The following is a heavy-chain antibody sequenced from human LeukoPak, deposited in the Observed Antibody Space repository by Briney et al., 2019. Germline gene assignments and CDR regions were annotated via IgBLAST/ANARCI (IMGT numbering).Heavy chain of an antibody. D-gene: IGHD5-18*01. J-gene: IGHJ4*02. Sequence: QPGGSLRLSCAASGFTFSSYDMYWVHQAPGKGLEWVSYISSGGSTTHYGDSVKGRFTISRDNAKNSLYLQMNSLRAEDTAVYYCARDMEIGGYSYGPDYWGRETLVTVSS. V-gene: IGHV3-48*03. CDR3: ARDMEIGGYSYGPDY. CDR1: GFTFSSYD. CDR2: ISSGGSTT.